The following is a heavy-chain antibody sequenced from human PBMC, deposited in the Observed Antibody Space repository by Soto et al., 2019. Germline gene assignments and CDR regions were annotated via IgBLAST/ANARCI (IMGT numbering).Heavy chain of an antibody. V-gene: IGHV5-51*01. CDR2: IYPGDSDT. D-gene: IGHD6-6*01. Sequence: GESLKISCKGSGYSFTSYWIGWVRQMPGKGLEWIVIIYPGDSDTRYSPSFKGQVTISADKSISTAYLQWSSLKASDTAMYYCERQEYSSSSFDYWGQGTLVTVSS. CDR1: GYSFTSYW. CDR3: ERQEYSSSSFDY. J-gene: IGHJ4*02.